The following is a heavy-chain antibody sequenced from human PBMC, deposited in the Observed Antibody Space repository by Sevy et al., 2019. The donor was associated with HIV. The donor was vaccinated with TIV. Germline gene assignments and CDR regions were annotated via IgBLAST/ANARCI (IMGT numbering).Heavy chain of an antibody. J-gene: IGHJ3*02. V-gene: IGHV3-30*02. D-gene: IGHD3-16*01. CDR3: TRATTYYDASGPVPGDI. CDR2: MRKDGLTT. CDR1: IFTFNIYG. Sequence: GGSLRLSCAASIFTFNIYGMQWVRQAPGKGLEWVAYMRKDGLTTYYADSVKGRFTISRDSSKNTPYLQMNSLRIEDAALYYCTRATTYYDASGPVPGDIWGQGTMVTVSS.